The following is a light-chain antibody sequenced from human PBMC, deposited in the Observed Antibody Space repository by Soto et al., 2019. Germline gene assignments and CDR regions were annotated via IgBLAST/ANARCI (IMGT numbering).Light chain of an antibody. V-gene: IGKV3-15*01. J-gene: IGKJ4*01. CDR3: QQYNAWPLT. CDR2: GAS. Sequence: EIVMTQSPATLSVSPGERATLSCRASHRVSSYLAWYQQNPGQAPRLLIYGASTRATGIPARFSGSGSGTEFTLTISSLQSEDFAVYHCQQYNAWPLTFGGGTKVEIK. CDR1: HRVSSY.